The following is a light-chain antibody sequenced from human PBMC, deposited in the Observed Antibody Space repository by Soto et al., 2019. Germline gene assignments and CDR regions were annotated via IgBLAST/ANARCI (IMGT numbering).Light chain of an antibody. J-gene: IGKJ5*01. CDR3: QQYEIFPIT. V-gene: IGKV1-33*01. CDR1: HDIRKY. CDR2: DAA. Sequence: DIQMTQSPSSLSASVGDRVTITCQASHDIRKYLNWYQQKPGKAPKLLIYDAANMETGVPSRFTGSGSGTDFTFTISSLQPEDIATYYCQQYEIFPITCGQGTRLEIK.